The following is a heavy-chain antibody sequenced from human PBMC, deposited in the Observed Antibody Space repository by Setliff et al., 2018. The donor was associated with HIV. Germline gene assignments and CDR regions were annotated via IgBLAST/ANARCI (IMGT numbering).Heavy chain of an antibody. CDR1: GGSFTGYY. Sequence: SETLSPTCAASGGSFTGYYWSWLRQTPGKGLEWIAEINHSGNTNYNPSLKSRVTISVVTSKSHFSLKMTSVTAADTAIYFCARGALSLTMTKLLSFFDSWGQGTQVTVSS. J-gene: IGHJ4*02. CDR2: INHSGNT. D-gene: IGHD3-22*01. V-gene: IGHV4-34*01. CDR3: ARGALSLTMTKLLSFFDS.